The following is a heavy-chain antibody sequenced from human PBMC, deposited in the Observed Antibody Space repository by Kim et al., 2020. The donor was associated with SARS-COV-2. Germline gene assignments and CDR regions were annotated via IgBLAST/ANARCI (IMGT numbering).Heavy chain of an antibody. J-gene: IGHJ5*02. V-gene: IGHV4-61*01. Sequence: SETLSLTCTVSGGSVSSGSYYWSWIRQPPGKGLEWIGYIYYSGSTNYNPSLKSRVTITVDTSKNQFSLKLSSVTAADTAVYYCARYTPQWFGELFDRWFDPWGQRTLVTVSS. CDR1: GGSVSSGSYY. CDR3: ARYTPQWFGELFDRWFDP. CDR2: IYYSGST. D-gene: IGHD3-10*01.